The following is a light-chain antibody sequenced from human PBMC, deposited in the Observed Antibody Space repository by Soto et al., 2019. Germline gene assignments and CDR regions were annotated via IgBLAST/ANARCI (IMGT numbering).Light chain of an antibody. CDR2: GAS. J-gene: IGKJ4*01. CDR3: LQYGSSPPNT. V-gene: IGKV3-20*01. CDR1: QSVSSSY. Sequence: EIVLTQSPGTLSLSPGERATLSCRASQSVSSSYLAWYQQKPGQAPRLLIYGASSRATGIPDRFSGSGSGTDFTLTISRLEPEDFAVYYCLQYGSSPPNTFGGGTKVDIK.